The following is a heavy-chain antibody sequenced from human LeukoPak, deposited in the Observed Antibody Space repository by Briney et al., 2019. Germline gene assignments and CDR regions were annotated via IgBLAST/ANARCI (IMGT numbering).Heavy chain of an antibody. J-gene: IGHJ4*02. Sequence: GGSLRLSCAASGFTFRSYWMHWVRQVPGKGLVWVSLINSDGATSHADSVKGRFTISRDNAENTLYLQMNSLRAGDTAVYYCARSAADAFDYWGQGTLVTVSS. CDR1: GFTFRSYW. CDR2: INSDGAT. CDR3: ARSAADAFDY. V-gene: IGHV3-74*01.